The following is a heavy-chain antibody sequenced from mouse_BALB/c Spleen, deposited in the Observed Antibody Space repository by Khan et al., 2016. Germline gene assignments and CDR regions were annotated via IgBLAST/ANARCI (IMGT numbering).Heavy chain of an antibody. Sequence: EVQLLETGGGLVQPGGSRGLSCEGSGFTFSGFWMSWVRQTHGKTLEWIGDINSDGSAINYASSIKDRFTIFRDNDKSTLYLQMSNVRSEDTATYFCMRYGNYWYFDVWGAGTTVTVSS. CDR3: MRYGNYWYFDV. CDR2: INSDGSAI. V-gene: IGHV11-2*02. D-gene: IGHD2-1*01. CDR1: GFTFSGFW. J-gene: IGHJ1*01.